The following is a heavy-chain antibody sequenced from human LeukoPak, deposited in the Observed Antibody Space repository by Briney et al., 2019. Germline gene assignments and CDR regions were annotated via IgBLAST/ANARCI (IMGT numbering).Heavy chain of an antibody. CDR1: GFTFSSYG. Sequence: PGGSLRHSCAASGFTFSSYGMHWVRQAPGKGLEWVAVISYDGSNKYYADSVKGRFIISRDNSKNTLYLQMNSLRAEDTAVYYCAKDRQKHIVVVTAGLAAFDIWGQGTMVTVS. CDR2: ISYDGSNK. D-gene: IGHD2-21*02. J-gene: IGHJ3*02. V-gene: IGHV3-30*18. CDR3: AKDRQKHIVVVTAGLAAFDI.